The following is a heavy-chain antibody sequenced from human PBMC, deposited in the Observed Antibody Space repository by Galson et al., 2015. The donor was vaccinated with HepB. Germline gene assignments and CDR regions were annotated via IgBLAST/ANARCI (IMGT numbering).Heavy chain of an antibody. CDR3: ARDRGHYYDSSGYTL. Sequence: SLRLSCAASGFTFSSYSMNWVRQAPGKGLEWVSYISSSSSTIYYADSVKGRFTISRDNAKNSLYLQMNSLRDEDTAVYYCARDRGHYYDSSGYTLWGQGTLVTVSS. CDR2: ISSSSSTI. CDR1: GFTFSSYS. V-gene: IGHV3-48*02. J-gene: IGHJ4*02. D-gene: IGHD3-22*01.